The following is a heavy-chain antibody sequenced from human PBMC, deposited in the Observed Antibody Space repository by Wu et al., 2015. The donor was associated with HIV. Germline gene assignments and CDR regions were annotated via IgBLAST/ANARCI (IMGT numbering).Heavy chain of an antibody. CDR2: IIPRLGTT. J-gene: IGHJ4*02. Sequence: HVQLVQSGAEVKKPGSSVKVSCKIYGGNEGGTFSSHPVSWVRQAPGKGLEWMGGIIPRLGTTNYAQMFQGRVTITADEMTTTAYMELTSLKSDDTAMYYCARDMTYFYDNSGYYRLDFWGQGTLITVTS. CDR3: ARDMTYFYDNSGYYRLDF. V-gene: IGHV1-69*11. CDR1: GGNEGGTFSSHP. D-gene: IGHD3-22*01.